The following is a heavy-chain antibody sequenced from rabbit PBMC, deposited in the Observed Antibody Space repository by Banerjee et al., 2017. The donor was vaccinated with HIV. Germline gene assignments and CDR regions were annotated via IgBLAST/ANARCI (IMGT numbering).Heavy chain of an antibody. D-gene: IGHD4-1*01. CDR3: AREDVSVWKFNL. CDR1: GFDISSYNM. V-gene: IGHV1S45*01. CDR2: INTGGSA. J-gene: IGHJ4*01. Sequence: QEQLKETGGGLVQPEGSLTLTCKASGFDISSYNMEWVRQSPGKGLESIGFINTGGSAYYASWAKGRFTISKTSSTTVTLQMTSLTAADTATYFCAREDVSVWKFNLWGPGTLVTVS.